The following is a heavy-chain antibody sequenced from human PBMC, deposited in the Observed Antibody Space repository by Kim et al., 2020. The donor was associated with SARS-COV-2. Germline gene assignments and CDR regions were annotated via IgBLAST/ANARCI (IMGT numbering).Heavy chain of an antibody. CDR1: GFTFIINY. D-gene: IGHD3-16*01. J-gene: IGHJ4*02. V-gene: IGHV3-53*01. CDR3: ARDWGEYYFDY. CDR2: IYIFFIT. Sequence: GGSLRLSCAASGFTFIINYIIFFLHSPFNFLYFFSFIYIFFITYYSYSLNVLFTISRYNSKNTLYLQMNSLRAEDTAVYYCARDWGEYYFDYWGQGTLVTVSS.